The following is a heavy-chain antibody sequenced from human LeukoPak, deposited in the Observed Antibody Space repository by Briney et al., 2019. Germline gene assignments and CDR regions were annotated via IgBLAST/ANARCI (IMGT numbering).Heavy chain of an antibody. CDR1: GFTFSSYG. D-gene: IGHD6-13*01. CDR3: AKDPRPIAAAGGGFDY. CDR2: ISYDGSNK. J-gene: IGHJ4*02. V-gene: IGHV3-30*18. Sequence: GGSLRLSCAASGFTFSSYGMHWVRQAPGKGLEWVAVISYDGSNKYYADSVKGRFTISRNNSKNTLYLQMNSLRAEDTAVYYCAKDPRPIAAAGGGFDYWGQGTLVTVSS.